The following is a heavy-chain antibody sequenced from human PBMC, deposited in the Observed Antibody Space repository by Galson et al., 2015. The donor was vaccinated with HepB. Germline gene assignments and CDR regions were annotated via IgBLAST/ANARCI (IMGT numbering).Heavy chain of an antibody. CDR1: GDSVSSNSAA. CDR2: TYYRSKWYN. CDR3: ARADTLVWVGARKEYGMDV. V-gene: IGHV6-1*01. Sequence: CAISGDSVSSNSAAWNWIRQSPSRGLEWLGRTYYRSKWYNDYAVSVKSRVTMKSDTLKNQFSLQLKSVTPEDTAVYFCARADTLVWVGARKEYGMDVWGQGTTVTVSS. D-gene: IGHD3-10*01. J-gene: IGHJ6*02.